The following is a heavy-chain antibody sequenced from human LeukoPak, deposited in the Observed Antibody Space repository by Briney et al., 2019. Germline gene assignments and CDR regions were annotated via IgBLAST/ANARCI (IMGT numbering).Heavy chain of an antibody. D-gene: IGHD6-13*01. CDR1: GGFISSSYY. V-gene: IGHV4-4*07. CDR2: ISTSGTT. Sequence: SETLSLTCTVSGGFISSSYYWSWIRQPAGKGLEWIGRISTSGTTNYNPSLKSRVTISVDTSKNQFSPKLSSVTAADTAVYYCARAAYSSSSTYWFDPWGQGTLVTVSS. CDR3: ARAAYSSSSTYWFDP. J-gene: IGHJ5*02.